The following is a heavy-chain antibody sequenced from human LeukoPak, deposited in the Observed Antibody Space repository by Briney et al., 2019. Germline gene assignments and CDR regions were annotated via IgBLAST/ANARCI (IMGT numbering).Heavy chain of an antibody. CDR3: ARAIEVGAMTPFDY. Sequence: SETLSLTCTVSGDSISSTNYYWGWIRQPPGKGLEWIGSIYYSGSTYYNPSLESRVTISVDTSKNQFSLKLSSVTAADTAVYYCARAIEVGAMTPFDYWGQGTLVTVSS. CDR1: GDSISSTNYY. V-gene: IGHV4-39*01. CDR2: IYYSGST. D-gene: IGHD1-26*01. J-gene: IGHJ4*02.